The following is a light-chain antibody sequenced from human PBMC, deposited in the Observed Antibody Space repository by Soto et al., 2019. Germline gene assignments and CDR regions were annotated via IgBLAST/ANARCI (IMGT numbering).Light chain of an antibody. V-gene: IGLV2-14*01. J-gene: IGLJ1*01. CDR2: EVS. Sequence: QSALTQPASVSGSPGQSITISCTGTSSDVGGYNYVSWYQQHPGKAPKLMIYEVSNRPSAVSNRFSGSKSGNTASLTISGXXAEDEADYYCSSYTSSSTLYVFGTGTKLTVL. CDR3: SSYTSSSTLYV. CDR1: SSDVGGYNY.